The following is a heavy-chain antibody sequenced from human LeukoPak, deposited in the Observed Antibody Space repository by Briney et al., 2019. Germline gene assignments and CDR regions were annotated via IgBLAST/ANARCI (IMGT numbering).Heavy chain of an antibody. D-gene: IGHD1-26*01. CDR1: GYTFTSYD. CDR2: MNPNSGNT. Sequence: ASVRVSCKASGYTFTSYDINWVRQATGQGLEWMGWMNPNSGNTGYAQKFQGRVTMTTDTSTSTAYMELRSLRSDDTAVYYCARAEVGATAVDYWGQGTLVTVSS. J-gene: IGHJ4*02. CDR3: ARAEVGATAVDY. V-gene: IGHV1-8*01.